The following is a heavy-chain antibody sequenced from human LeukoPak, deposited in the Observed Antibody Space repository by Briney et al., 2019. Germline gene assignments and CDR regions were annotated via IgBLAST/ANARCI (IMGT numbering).Heavy chain of an antibody. CDR2: ISEGVGNT. V-gene: IGHV3-23*01. J-gene: IGHJ4*02. CDR1: GFTFTNYA. D-gene: IGHD4-17*01. CDR3: AKREKGTTGRFFDY. Sequence: GGCLRLSCAAPGFTFTNYAMTWVRQAPGKGLEWVSGISEGVGNTYYADSVKGRSTISRDHSKNTLYLQMNSLRAEDTALYYCAKREKGTTGRFFDYWGQGTLVTVSS.